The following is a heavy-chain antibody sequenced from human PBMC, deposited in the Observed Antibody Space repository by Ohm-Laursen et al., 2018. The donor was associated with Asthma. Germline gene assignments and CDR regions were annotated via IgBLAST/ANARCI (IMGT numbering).Heavy chain of an antibody. J-gene: IGHJ4*02. CDR3: ARGLWDYDSSGYYPFDY. D-gene: IGHD3-22*01. CDR2: ISSSSSTI. Sequence: SLRLSCAASGFTFSSYSMNWVRQAPGKGLEWVSYISSSSSTIYYADSVKGRFTISRDNAKNSLYLQMNSLRAEDTAVYYCARGLWDYDSSGYYPFDYWGQGTLVTVSS. V-gene: IGHV3-48*01. CDR1: GFTFSSYS.